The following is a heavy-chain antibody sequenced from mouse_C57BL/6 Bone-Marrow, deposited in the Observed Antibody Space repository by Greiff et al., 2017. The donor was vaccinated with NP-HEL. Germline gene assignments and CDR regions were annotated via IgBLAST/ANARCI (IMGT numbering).Heavy chain of an antibody. CDR1: GYTFTSYG. Sequence: EVQLQESGAELVGPGSSVKMSCKTSGYTFTSYGINWVQQRPGQGLEWIGYISIGNVYTESNEKIKGKATLTADTSASTAYMQLSRLTSEDSAIYFCARGDQFADWGQGTLVTVSA. D-gene: IGHD3-3*01. CDR3: ARGDQFAD. CDR2: ISIGNVYT. J-gene: IGHJ3*01. V-gene: IGHV1-58*01.